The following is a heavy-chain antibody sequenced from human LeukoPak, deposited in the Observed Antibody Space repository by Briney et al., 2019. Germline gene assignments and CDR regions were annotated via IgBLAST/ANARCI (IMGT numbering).Heavy chain of an antibody. CDR3: ARDPGHMWELLSEAYGMDV. Sequence: LSLTCAVSGGSISSGGYPWSWIRQPPGKGLEWISCVGRDGSIHYADSVKGRFTISRDNAKNSLYLQMNSLRAEDTAVYYCARDPGHMWELLSEAYGMDVWGQGTTVTVSS. J-gene: IGHJ6*02. D-gene: IGHD1-26*01. CDR2: VGRDGSI. V-gene: IGHV3-69-1*01. CDR1: GGSISSGGYP.